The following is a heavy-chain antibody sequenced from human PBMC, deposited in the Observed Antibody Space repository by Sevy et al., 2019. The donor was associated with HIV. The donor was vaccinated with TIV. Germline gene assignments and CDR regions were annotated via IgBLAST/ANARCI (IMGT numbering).Heavy chain of an antibody. J-gene: IGHJ4*02. CDR3: ARDRSGSYLGDY. CDR2: ISSSGSTI. D-gene: IGHD3-10*01. CDR1: GFTFSSYE. V-gene: IGHV3-48*03. Sequence: WGSLRLSCAASGFTFSSYEMNWVRQAPGKGLEWVSYISSSGSTIYYADSVKGRFTISRDNAKNSLYLQMNSLRAEDTAVYYCARDRSGSYLGDYWGQGTLVTVSS.